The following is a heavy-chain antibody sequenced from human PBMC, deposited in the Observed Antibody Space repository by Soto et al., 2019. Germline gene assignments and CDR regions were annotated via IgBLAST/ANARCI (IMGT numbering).Heavy chain of an antibody. Sequence: PGGSLRLSCAASGFTFSSYAMSWVRQAPGKGLEWVSAISGSGGSTYYADSVKGRFTISRDNSKNTLYLQMNSLGAEDTAVYYCAKGSDIVVVVAATDPADYWGQGTLVTVSS. J-gene: IGHJ4*02. CDR1: GFTFSSYA. V-gene: IGHV3-23*01. D-gene: IGHD2-15*01. CDR2: ISGSGGST. CDR3: AKGSDIVVVVAATDPADY.